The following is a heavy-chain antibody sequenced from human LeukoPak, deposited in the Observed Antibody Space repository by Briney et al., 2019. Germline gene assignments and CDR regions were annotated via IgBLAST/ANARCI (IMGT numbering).Heavy chain of an antibody. D-gene: IGHD5-24*01. CDR2: ISSNGGST. Sequence: GGSLRLSCAASGFTFSSYAMQWVRQAPGKGLEYVSAISSNGGSTYYANSVKGRFTISRDNSKNTLYLQMGSLRAEDMAVYYCARAGRHMATIWFDYWGQGTLVTVSS. J-gene: IGHJ4*02. V-gene: IGHV3-64*01. CDR1: GFTFSSYA. CDR3: ARAGRHMATIWFDY.